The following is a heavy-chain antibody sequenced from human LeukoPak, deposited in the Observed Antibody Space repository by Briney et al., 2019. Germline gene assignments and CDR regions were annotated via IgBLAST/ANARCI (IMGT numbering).Heavy chain of an antibody. D-gene: IGHD3-3*01. Sequence: GGSLRLSCAASGFTFSSYSMNWVRQAPGKGLEWVSYISSSSSTIYYADSVKGRFTISRDNAKNSLYLQMNSLRAEDTAVYYCARASREWVSGFLEWLPGYWGQGTLVTVSS. J-gene: IGHJ4*02. V-gene: IGHV3-48*01. CDR2: ISSSSSTI. CDR1: GFTFSSYS. CDR3: ARASREWVSGFLEWLPGY.